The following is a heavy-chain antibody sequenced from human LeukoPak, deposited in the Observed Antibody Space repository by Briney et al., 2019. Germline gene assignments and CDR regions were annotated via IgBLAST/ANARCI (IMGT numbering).Heavy chain of an antibody. D-gene: IGHD3-16*02. J-gene: IGHJ3*02. CDR2: IYYSGST. CDR3: ARDPGDYVWGSYRSTPGAFDI. V-gene: IGHV4-39*07. CDR1: GGSISSSSYY. Sequence: SETLSLTCTVSGGSISSSSYYWGWIRQPPGKGLEWIGSIYYSGSTYYNPSLKSRVTISVDTSKNQFSLKLSSVTAADTAVYYCARDPGDYVWGSYRSTPGAFDIWGQGTMVTVSS.